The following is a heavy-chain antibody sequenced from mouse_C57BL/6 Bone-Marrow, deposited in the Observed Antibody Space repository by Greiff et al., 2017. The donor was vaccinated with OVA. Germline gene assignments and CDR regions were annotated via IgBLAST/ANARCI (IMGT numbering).Heavy chain of an antibody. D-gene: IGHD2-3*01. V-gene: IGHV1-74*01. CDR3: AIIGLLLPYYFDY. CDR2: IHPSDSDT. Sequence: VQLQQPGAELVMPGASVKLSCKASGYTFTSYWMHWVKQRPGQGLEWIGRIHPSDSDTNYNQKFKGKATLTVDKSSSTAYMQLSSLTSEDSAVYYCAIIGLLLPYYFDYWGQGTTLTVSS. CDR1: GYTFTSYW. J-gene: IGHJ2*01.